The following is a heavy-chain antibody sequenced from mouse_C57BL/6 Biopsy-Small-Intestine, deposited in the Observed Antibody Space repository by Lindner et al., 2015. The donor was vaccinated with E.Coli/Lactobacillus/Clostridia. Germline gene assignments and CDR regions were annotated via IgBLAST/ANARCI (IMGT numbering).Heavy chain of an antibody. V-gene: IGHV5-17*01. D-gene: IGHD2-10*02. J-gene: IGHJ2*01. CDR3: ARRGYGNVFDY. CDR1: GFTFSDYG. CDR2: ISGGSSTI. Sequence: VQLQESGGGLVKPGGSLKTSCAASGFTFSDYGMHWVRQAPEKGLEWVAYISGGSSTIYYADTVKGRFTISRDNAKNTLFLEMTSLRSEDTAMYCCARRGYGNVFDYWGQGTTLTVSS.